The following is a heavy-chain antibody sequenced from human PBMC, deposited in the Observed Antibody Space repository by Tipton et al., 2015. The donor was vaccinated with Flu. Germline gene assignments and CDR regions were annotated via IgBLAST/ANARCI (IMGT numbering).Heavy chain of an antibody. CDR3: AGISDLKGIAAAGNDY. V-gene: IGHV1-69*09. D-gene: IGHD6-13*01. CDR2: IIPILGIA. J-gene: IGHJ4*02. Sequence: QMQLVQSGAEVKKPGSSVKVSCKASGGTFSSYAISWVRQAPGQGLEWMGRIIPILGIANYAQKFQGRVTITADKSTSTAYMELSSLRSEDTAVYYCAGISDLKGIAAAGNDYWGQGTLVTVSS. CDR1: GGTFSSYA.